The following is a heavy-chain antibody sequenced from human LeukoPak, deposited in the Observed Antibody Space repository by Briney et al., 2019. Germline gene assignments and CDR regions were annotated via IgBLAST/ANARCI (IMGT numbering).Heavy chain of an antibody. V-gene: IGHV3-48*04. D-gene: IGHD3-3*01. CDR2: ISTSSWTI. CDR1: GFTFRDYS. Sequence: GGSLRLSCAASGFTFRDYSMNWVRQAPGEGLEWISYISTSSWTIYYADSVKGRFTISRDNAKNSLYLQMNSLRAEDTAVYYCARDSETGYYDFWSGLFDYWGQGTLVTVSS. CDR3: ARDSETGYYDFWSGLFDY. J-gene: IGHJ4*02.